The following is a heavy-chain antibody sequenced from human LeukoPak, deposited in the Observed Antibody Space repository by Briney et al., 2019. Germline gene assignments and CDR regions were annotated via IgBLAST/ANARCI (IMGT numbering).Heavy chain of an antibody. D-gene: IGHD5-18*01. CDR3: VREARGYHYTYFDY. CDR2: ISSGFHA. V-gene: IGHV3-13*01. Sequence: GGSLRLSCTASGFTLGSHDMHWVRQIPGQGLEWVAAISSGFHAFFADSVQGRFTVSREDARNSLYLQMNSLRAGDTAVYYCVREARGYHYTYFDYWGQGTLVTVSS. J-gene: IGHJ4*02. CDR1: GFTLGSHD.